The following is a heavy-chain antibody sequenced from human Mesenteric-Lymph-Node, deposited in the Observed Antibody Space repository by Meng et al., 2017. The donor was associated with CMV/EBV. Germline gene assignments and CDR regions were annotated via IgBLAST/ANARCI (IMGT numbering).Heavy chain of an antibody. V-gene: IGHV4-34*01. CDR2: INHSGST. Sequence: SFSGYYWSWIRQPPGKGLEWIGEINHSGSTNYNPSLKSRVTMSVDTSKNQFSLKLSSVTAADTAVYYCARAPQRYCSSTSCYTGWFDPWGQGTLVTVSS. CDR3: ARAPQRYCSSTSCYTGWFDP. J-gene: IGHJ5*02. CDR1: SFSGYY. D-gene: IGHD2-2*02.